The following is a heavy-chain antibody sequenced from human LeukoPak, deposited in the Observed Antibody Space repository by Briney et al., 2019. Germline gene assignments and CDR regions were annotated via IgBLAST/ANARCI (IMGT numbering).Heavy chain of an antibody. J-gene: IGHJ4*02. CDR3: AKEGPIAVAGYFDY. D-gene: IGHD6-19*01. Sequence: GGSLRLSCAASGFTFDDYAMHWVRQAPGKGLEWVSLITGDGIRTYYADSVKGRFTISRDNSKNSLYLQMNSLRTEDTALYYCAKEGPIAVAGYFDYWGQGTLVTVSS. V-gene: IGHV3-43*02. CDR2: ITGDGIRT. CDR1: GFTFDDYA.